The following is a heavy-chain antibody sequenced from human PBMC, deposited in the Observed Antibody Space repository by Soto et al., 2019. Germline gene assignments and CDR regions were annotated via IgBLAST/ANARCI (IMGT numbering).Heavy chain of an antibody. V-gene: IGHV1-46*01. D-gene: IGHD4-4*01. CDR2: INPDGGGI. Sequence: QVQLVQSGAEVKKPGASVKVSCKASGYTFTSYYVHWGRLAPGQGLEWRGIINPDGGGISYAQQFQSRVIMTRDTSTSTVYMEMSSLRSEDTAVYYCAVGGNYLSMDVWGQGTTVTVSS. CDR1: GYTFTSYY. J-gene: IGHJ6*02. CDR3: AVGGNYLSMDV.